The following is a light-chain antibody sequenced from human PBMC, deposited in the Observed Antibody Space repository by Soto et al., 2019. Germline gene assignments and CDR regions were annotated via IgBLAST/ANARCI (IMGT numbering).Light chain of an antibody. Sequence: QSALTQPASVSGSPGQSITFSCTGTSSDLCGYNYVSWYQQHPGKAPKLVIYDVSNRPSGVSNRFSGSKSGNTASLTISGLQADDEADYYCSSYTTTSTLVFGGGTKLTVL. J-gene: IGLJ2*01. CDR2: DVS. CDR1: SSDLCGYNY. CDR3: SSYTTTSTLV. V-gene: IGLV2-14*01.